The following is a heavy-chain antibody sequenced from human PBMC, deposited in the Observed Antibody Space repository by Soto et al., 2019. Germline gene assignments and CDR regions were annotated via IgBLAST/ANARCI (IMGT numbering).Heavy chain of an antibody. D-gene: IGHD1-26*01. Sequence: GESLKISCKGSGYSFTNYWIGWVRQMPGKGLEWMGIIYPGDSDSRYSPSFQGQVTISADKSISTAYLQWSSLKASDTAMYYCARAELSNSANWFDPWGQGTLVTVSS. CDR3: ARAELSNSANWFDP. CDR2: IYPGDSDS. V-gene: IGHV5-51*01. CDR1: GYSFTNYW. J-gene: IGHJ5*02.